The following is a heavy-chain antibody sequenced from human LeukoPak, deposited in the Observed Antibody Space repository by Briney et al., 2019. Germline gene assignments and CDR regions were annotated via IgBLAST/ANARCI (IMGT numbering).Heavy chain of an antibody. Sequence: GASVKVSCKTSGYTFSSYDINWVRQATGQGLEWMGWMNPNSGNTGYAQKFQGRVTITADKSMSTAYMELSSLRSEDTAVYYCARDLGTLGWQRLFWFDPWGQGTLVTVSS. CDR2: MNPNSGNT. D-gene: IGHD3-16*01. CDR3: ARDLGTLGWQRLFWFDP. CDR1: GYTFSSYD. J-gene: IGHJ5*02. V-gene: IGHV1-8*03.